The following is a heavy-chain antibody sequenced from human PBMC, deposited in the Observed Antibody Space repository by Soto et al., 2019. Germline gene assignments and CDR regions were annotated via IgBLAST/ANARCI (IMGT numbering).Heavy chain of an antibody. D-gene: IGHD3-16*01. Sequence: PGESLKISCQTSGYTFSSNWIGWVRQMPGKGLGWMGIIYPGDSETRYSPSFQGQVTISSDRSLNTAYLQWTSLQASDTSMYYCARLLACWGEQHYFDTWGQGTMVTVSS. J-gene: IGHJ4*03. CDR3: ARLLACWGEQHYFDT. CDR1: GYTFSSNW. CDR2: IYPGDSET. V-gene: IGHV5-51*01.